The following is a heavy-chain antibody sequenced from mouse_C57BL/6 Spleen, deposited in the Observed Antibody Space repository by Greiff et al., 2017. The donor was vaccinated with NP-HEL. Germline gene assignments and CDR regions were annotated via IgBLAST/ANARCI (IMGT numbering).Heavy chain of an antibody. Sequence: VKLMESGPELVKPGASVKISCKASGYAFSSSWMNWVKQRPGKGLEWIGRIYPGDGDTNYNGKFKGKATLTADKSSSTAYMQLSSLTSEDSAVYFCARAFITTVVATPFAYWGQGTLVTVSA. J-gene: IGHJ3*01. V-gene: IGHV1-82*01. CDR3: ARAFITTVVATPFAY. D-gene: IGHD1-1*01. CDR2: IYPGDGDT. CDR1: GYAFSSSW.